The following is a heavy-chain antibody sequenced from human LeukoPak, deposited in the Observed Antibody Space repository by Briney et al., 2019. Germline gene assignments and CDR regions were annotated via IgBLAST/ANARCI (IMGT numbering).Heavy chain of an antibody. V-gene: IGHV3-48*04. CDR3: ASGYCSSTSCYR. J-gene: IGHJ4*02. Sequence: GGSLRLSCAASGFTFSSYSMNWVRQAPGKGLEWVSYISSSSSTIYYADSVKGRFTISRDNAKNSLYPQMNSLRAEDTAVYYCASGYCSSTSCYRWGQGTLVTVSS. D-gene: IGHD2-2*01. CDR1: GFTFSSYS. CDR2: ISSSSSTI.